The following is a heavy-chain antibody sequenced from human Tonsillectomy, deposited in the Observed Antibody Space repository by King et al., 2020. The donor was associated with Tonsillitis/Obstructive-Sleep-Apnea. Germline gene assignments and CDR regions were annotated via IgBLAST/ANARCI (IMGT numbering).Heavy chain of an antibody. Sequence: VQLVESGGGVVRPGGSLRLSCASSGFTFGDFDMSWVRQSPGRGLAWVPGINWSGDSTHYADSVKGRFAIFRDNAKKSLYLQMSSLRAEDTAFYYCAKNYGDPEYWGQGTLVTVSS. CDR1: GFTFGDFD. V-gene: IGHV3-20*04. D-gene: IGHD4-17*01. CDR3: AKNYGDPEY. J-gene: IGHJ4*02. CDR2: INWSGDST.